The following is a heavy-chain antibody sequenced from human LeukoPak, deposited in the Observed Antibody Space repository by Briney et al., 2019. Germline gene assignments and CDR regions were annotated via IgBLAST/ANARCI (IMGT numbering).Heavy chain of an antibody. V-gene: IGHV3-23*01. D-gene: IGHD3-10*01. CDR2: ISGSGGST. CDR1: GFTFKSYA. Sequence: PGGSLRLSCAASGFTFKSYAVNWVRQAPGKGLEWVSGISGSGGSTYYADSVKGRFTISRDNSKNTLYLQMNSLRAEDTAVYYCAKERYGSGSYYFDYWGQGTLVTVSS. CDR3: AKERYGSGSYYFDY. J-gene: IGHJ4*02.